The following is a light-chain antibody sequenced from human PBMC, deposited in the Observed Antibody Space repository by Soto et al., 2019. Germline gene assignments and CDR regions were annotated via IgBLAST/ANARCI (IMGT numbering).Light chain of an antibody. CDR3: QQSYKTPLS. Sequence: DSQMTQSPSSLSASVGDRVTITCRASQSISNYLNWYQQKPGKAPKLLIYAASSLQSGVPSRFSGSVSGTDFSLTISILQTEDFASYYCQQSYKTPLSFVGGTKVEI. CDR2: AAS. J-gene: IGKJ4*01. V-gene: IGKV1-39*01. CDR1: QSISNY.